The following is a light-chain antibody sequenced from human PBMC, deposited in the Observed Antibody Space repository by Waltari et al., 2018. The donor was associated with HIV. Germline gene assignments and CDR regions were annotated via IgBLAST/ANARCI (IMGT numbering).Light chain of an antibody. Sequence: QSALTQPAAVSGSPGQSNTISCTGTISYVGSYNLVPWYQQHPGKAPKVMIYEGSKRPSGVSNRFSGSKSGNTASLTISGLQAEDEADYYCCSYTGSSTRRPYVFGTGTKVTVL. J-gene: IGLJ1*01. CDR2: EGS. CDR1: ISYVGSYNL. V-gene: IGLV2-23*01. CDR3: CSYTGSSTRRPYV.